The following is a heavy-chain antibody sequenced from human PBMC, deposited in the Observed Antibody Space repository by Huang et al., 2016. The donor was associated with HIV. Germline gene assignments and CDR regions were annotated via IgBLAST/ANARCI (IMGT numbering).Heavy chain of an antibody. V-gene: IGHV3-15*01. CDR3: TTHLDYYDSSGYYFGNY. D-gene: IGHD3-22*01. J-gene: IGHJ4*02. CDR2: IKSKTDGGTT. Sequence: EVQLVESGGGLVKPGGSLRLSCAASGFTFSKAWMRWVRQAPGKGLEWVGRIKSKTDGGTTDYTAPVKGRFTISRDDSRNTLYLQMNSLKTEDTAVYYCTTHLDYYDSSGYYFGNYWGQGTLVTVSS. CDR1: GFTFSKAW.